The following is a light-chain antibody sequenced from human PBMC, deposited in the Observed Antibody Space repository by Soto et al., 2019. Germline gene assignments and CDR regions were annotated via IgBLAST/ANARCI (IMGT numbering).Light chain of an antibody. J-gene: IGLJ2*01. CDR2: EVT. CDR3: SSYAGNNKLV. CDR1: SSDVGSYSY. V-gene: IGLV2-8*01. Sequence: QSALTQPPSASGSPGQSVTISCTGTSSDVGSYSYVSWYQQHPGKAPKHMIYEVTKRPSGVPDRFSGSKSGNTASLTVSGLQAEDEADYYCSSYAGNNKLVFGGGTKLTVL.